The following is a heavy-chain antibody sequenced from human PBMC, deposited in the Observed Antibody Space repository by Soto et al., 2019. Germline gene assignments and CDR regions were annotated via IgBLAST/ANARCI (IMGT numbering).Heavy chain of an antibody. Sequence: VASVKVSCKASGGTFSSYAISWVRQAPGQGLEWMGGIIPIFGTANYAQKFQGRVTITADESTSTAYMELSSLRSEDTAVYYCARGFGYYDSSGYYGFDPWGQGTLVTVSS. CDR1: GGTFSSYA. V-gene: IGHV1-69*13. D-gene: IGHD3-22*01. CDR2: IIPIFGTA. J-gene: IGHJ5*02. CDR3: ARGFGYYDSSGYYGFDP.